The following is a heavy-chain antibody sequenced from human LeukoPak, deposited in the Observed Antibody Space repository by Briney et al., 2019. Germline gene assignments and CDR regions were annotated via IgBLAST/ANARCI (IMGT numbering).Heavy chain of an antibody. V-gene: IGHV1-18*01. D-gene: IGHD2-2*01. CDR1: GYTFTTYG. Sequence: ASARVSCKASGYTFTTYGISWVRQAPGQGLEWMGWISAYNGNTNYAPKVQGRVTMTTDASTSTAYMELRNLRSDDTAVYYCARDFESSTSWFDYWGQGALVTVSS. CDR3: ARDFESSTSWFDY. CDR2: ISAYNGNT. J-gene: IGHJ4*02.